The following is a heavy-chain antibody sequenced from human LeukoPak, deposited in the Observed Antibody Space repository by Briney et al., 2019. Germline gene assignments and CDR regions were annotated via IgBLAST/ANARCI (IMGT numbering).Heavy chain of an antibody. D-gene: IGHD3-22*01. J-gene: IGHJ5*02. CDR2: MNPNSGNT. CDR3: ARDRGHYYDSSGPHRWFDP. Sequence: ASVKVSCKASGYTFTSYDINWVRQATGQGLEWMGWMNPNSGNTGYAQKFQGRVTITRNTSISTAYMELSSLRSEDTAVYYCARDRGHYYDSSGPHRWFDPWGQGTLVTVSS. CDR1: GYTFTSYD. V-gene: IGHV1-8*03.